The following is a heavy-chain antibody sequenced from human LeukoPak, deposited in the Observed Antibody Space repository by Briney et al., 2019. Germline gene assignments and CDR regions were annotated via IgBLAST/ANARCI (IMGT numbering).Heavy chain of an antibody. D-gene: IGHD3-22*01. Sequence: GGSLRLSCAASGFTFSSYSMNWVRQAPGKGLEWVSSISSSSSYIYYADSVKGRFTISRDNAKNSLYLQMNSLRAEDTAVYYCASFHYDSSGSPVDYWGQGTLVTVSS. CDR1: GFTFSSYS. J-gene: IGHJ4*02. V-gene: IGHV3-21*01. CDR3: ASFHYDSSGSPVDY. CDR2: ISSSSSYI.